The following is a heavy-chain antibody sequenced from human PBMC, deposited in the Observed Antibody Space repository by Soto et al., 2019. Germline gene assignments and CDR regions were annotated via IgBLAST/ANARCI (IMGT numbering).Heavy chain of an antibody. CDR3: ARGRGRAVVVPAAMPDYYYGMDV. CDR2: IYYSGST. J-gene: IGHJ6*02. V-gene: IGHV4-61*08. D-gene: IGHD2-2*01. Sequence: PSETLSLTCTVSGGSISSGGYYWSWIRQHPGKGLEWIGYIYYSGSTNYNPSLKSRVTISVDTSKNQFSLKLSSVTAADTAVYYCARGRGRAVVVPAAMPDYYYGMDVWGQGTTVTVSS. CDR1: GGSISSGGYY.